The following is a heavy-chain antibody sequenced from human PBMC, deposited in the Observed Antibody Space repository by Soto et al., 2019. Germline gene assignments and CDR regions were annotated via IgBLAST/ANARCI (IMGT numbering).Heavy chain of an antibody. Sequence: QVQLEQSGTEVKEPGASVKVSCKASGYSFTSYNINWVRQTTGQGLEWMGWVNPSNGDAGLAQRFQGRVTMSSDTSITPAFVEVSSLAPEDAAIYSCARAPRPAAIAVLDHWGQGTLVSVSS. D-gene: IGHD2-2*01. J-gene: IGHJ4*02. CDR1: GYSFTSYN. CDR2: VNPSNGDA. CDR3: ARAPRPAAIAVLDH. V-gene: IGHV1-8*01.